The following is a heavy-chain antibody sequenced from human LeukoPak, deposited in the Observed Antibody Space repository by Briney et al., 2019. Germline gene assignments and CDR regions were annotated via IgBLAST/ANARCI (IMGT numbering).Heavy chain of an antibody. J-gene: IGHJ6*02. V-gene: IGHV3-33*01. CDR3: ARGDCSSTSCYRGGLDYYYYGMDV. CDR2: IWYDGSNK. Sequence: PAGTLSLSCAASGFTFSSYGMHWVRQPPAPGLERVAVIWYDGSNKYYADSVKGRFTISRDNSKNTLYLQMNSLRAEDTAVYYCARGDCSSTSCYRGGLDYYYYGMDVWGQGTTVTVSS. CDR1: GFTFSSYG. D-gene: IGHD2-2*01.